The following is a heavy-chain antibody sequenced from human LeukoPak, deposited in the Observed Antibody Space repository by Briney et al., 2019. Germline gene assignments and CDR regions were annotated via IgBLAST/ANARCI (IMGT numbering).Heavy chain of an antibody. V-gene: IGHV1-69*05. J-gene: IGHJ4*02. D-gene: IGHD3-22*01. CDR3: ARLFRRVGSSGYLYYFDY. CDR2: IIPIFGTA. Sequence: ASVKVSCKASGGTFSSYAISWVRQAPGQGLEWMGRIIPIFGTANYAQKFQGRVTITTDESTSTAYMELSSLRSEDTAVYYCARLFRRVGSSGYLYYFDYWGQGTLVTVSS. CDR1: GGTFSSYA.